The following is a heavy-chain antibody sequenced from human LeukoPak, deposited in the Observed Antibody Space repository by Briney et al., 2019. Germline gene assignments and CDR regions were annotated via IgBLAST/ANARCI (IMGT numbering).Heavy chain of an antibody. D-gene: IGHD3-22*01. V-gene: IGHV4-31*03. CDR1: GGSISSGGYY. J-gene: IGHJ4*02. CDR3: ARMHYDSSGYYYDESRIDY. Sequence: SETLSLTCTVSGGSISSGGYYWSCIRQHPGKGLEWIGYIYYSGSTYYNPSLKSRVTISVDTSKNQFSLKLSSVTAADTAVYYCARMHYDSSGYYYDESRIDYWGQGTLVTVSS. CDR2: IYYSGST.